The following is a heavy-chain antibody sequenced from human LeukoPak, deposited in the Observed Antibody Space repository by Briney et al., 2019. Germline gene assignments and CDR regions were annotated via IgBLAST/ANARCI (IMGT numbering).Heavy chain of an antibody. CDR3: ARRLRYCSSTSCYYYFDY. CDR2: INPNSGGT. D-gene: IGHD2-2*01. Sequence: ASVKVSCKASGYTFTGYYMHWVRQAPGQGLEWMGWINPNSGGTNYAQKFQGRVTMTRDTSISTAYTELSRLRSDDTAVYYCARRLRYCSSTSCYYYFDYWGQGTLVTVSS. CDR1: GYTFTGYY. J-gene: IGHJ4*02. V-gene: IGHV1-2*02.